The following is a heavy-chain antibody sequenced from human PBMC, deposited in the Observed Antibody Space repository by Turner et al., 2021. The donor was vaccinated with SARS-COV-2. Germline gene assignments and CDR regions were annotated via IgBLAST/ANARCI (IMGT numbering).Heavy chain of an antibody. V-gene: IGHV3-7*01. D-gene: IGHD3-22*01. J-gene: IGHJ3*02. Sequence: EVQLVESGGGLVQPGGSLRRSCAASGCTLGSYWMSWVRQAPGKGLEWVANIKEDGSEKYYVDSVKGRFTVSRDNAKNSLYLQMNSLRAEDTAVYYCARSGLYYYDSSAYYSTAFDIWGQGTMVTVSS. CDR1: GCTLGSYW. CDR3: ARSGLYYYDSSAYYSTAFDI. CDR2: IKEDGSEK.